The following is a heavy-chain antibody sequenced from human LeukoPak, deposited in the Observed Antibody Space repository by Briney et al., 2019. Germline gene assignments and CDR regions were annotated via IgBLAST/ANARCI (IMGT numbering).Heavy chain of an antibody. V-gene: IGHV4-34*01. CDR1: GGSFSEYY. J-gene: IGHJ4*02. CDR2: INHSGST. CDR3: ARVSVTSGWTYDH. Sequence: SVTLSLTCAVYGGSFSEYYWSWIRQPPGKGLEWIGEINHSGSTSYNPSLKSRVTTSVDTSNKQFSLKLSSITAADTAVYYCARVSVTSGWTYDHWGQGTLVTVSS. D-gene: IGHD2-2*01.